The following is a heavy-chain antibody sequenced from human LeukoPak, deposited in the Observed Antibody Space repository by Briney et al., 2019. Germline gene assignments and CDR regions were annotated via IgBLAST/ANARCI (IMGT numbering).Heavy chain of an antibody. D-gene: IGHD1-26*01. V-gene: IGHV4-39*07. CDR3: ARGNLPTFDS. J-gene: IGHJ4*02. Sequence: SETLSLTCTVSGASVSSGSYYWGWIRQPPGKGLEWIGTIRYSGNTYYNPSLKSRVTISVDTSKNQFSLKLSSVTAADTALYYCARGNLPTFDSWGQGTLVTVSS. CDR1: GASVSSGSYY. CDR2: IRYSGNT.